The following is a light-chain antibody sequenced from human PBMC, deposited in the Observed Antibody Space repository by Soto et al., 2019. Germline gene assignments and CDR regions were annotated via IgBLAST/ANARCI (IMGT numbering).Light chain of an antibody. Sequence: QSALTQPPSASGSPGQSVTISCTGTSSDVGGYNYVSWYQQNPGKVPKLMIYEVNKRPSGVPDRFSGSKSGNTASLTVSGLQAVDVADCYCTSYAGGNNVFGTGTKLTVL. V-gene: IGLV2-8*01. CDR1: SSDVGGYNY. CDR2: EVN. J-gene: IGLJ1*01. CDR3: TSYAGGNNV.